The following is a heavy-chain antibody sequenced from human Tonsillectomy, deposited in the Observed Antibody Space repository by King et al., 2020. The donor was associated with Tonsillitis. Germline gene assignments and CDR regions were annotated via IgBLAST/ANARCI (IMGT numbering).Heavy chain of an antibody. Sequence: QLQESGPGLVKPSETLSLTCTVSGDSISTYSWSWIRQPPGKGLEWIAYVYSSGSPTYNPSPKSRVTISLNPSKNQFSLNLGSVTAADTAVYYWARAGGSYSFDYWGQGTLVTVSS. CDR1: GDSISTYS. J-gene: IGHJ4*02. D-gene: IGHD1-26*01. CDR2: VYSSGSP. V-gene: IGHV4-59*01. CDR3: ARAGGSYSFDY.